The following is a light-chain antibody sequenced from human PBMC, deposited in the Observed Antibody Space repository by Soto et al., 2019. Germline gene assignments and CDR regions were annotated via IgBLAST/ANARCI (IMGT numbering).Light chain of an antibody. CDR1: QSVRSNH. V-gene: IGKV3-20*01. CDR3: PKYGNSPGT. CDR2: GAS. J-gene: IGKJ4*01. Sequence: EVVLTQSPCTLSLSPVQGATLSCRASQSVRSNHLAWYQQNPGQAPRVLIVGASSRPTGTPDRFSGSGSSTDFTLTISSLEPEDFAVYFCPKYGNSPGTFGGGTKVDIK.